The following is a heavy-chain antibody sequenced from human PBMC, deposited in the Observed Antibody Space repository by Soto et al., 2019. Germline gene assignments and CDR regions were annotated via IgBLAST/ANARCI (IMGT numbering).Heavy chain of an antibody. CDR2: IIPIFGTA. V-gene: IGHV1-69*01. CDR1: GGTFSSYA. J-gene: IGHJ6*02. CDR3: ARLYDSSGDYVGGPGYYYGMDV. Sequence: QVQLVQSGAEVKKPGSSVKVSCKASGGTFSSYAISWVRQAPGQGLEWMGGIIPIFGTANYAQKFQGRVTITAVESTSTAYMELSSLRSEDTVVYYCARLYDSSGDYVGGPGYYYGMDVWGQGPTVTVSS. D-gene: IGHD3-22*01.